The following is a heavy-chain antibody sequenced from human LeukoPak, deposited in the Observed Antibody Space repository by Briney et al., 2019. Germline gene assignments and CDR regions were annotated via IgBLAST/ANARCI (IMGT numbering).Heavy chain of an antibody. V-gene: IGHV3-74*01. CDR1: GFTFSSYW. CDR3: VGGGSSQLNAFDI. CDR2: INSDGSST. D-gene: IGHD3-16*01. J-gene: IGHJ3*02. Sequence: GGSLRLSCAASGFTFSSYWMHWVRQAPGKGLVWVSRINSDGSSTAYADSVKGRFTISRDIAKSTLYLQMDSLRTEDTAVYYCVGGGSSQLNAFDIWGQGTMVTVSS.